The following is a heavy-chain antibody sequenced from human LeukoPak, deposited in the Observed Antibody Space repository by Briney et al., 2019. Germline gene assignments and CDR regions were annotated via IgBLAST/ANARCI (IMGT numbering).Heavy chain of an antibody. V-gene: IGHV4-34*01. CDR2: INYSGGT. CDR1: GGSFRVYY. D-gene: IGHD3-22*01. J-gene: IGHJ4*02. CDR3: ARAGDNSGYSDY. Sequence: SETLSLTCAVYGGSFRVYYWTWIRQPPGKGREWIGEINYSGGTNYNTSLKSRVTISVDTSKNQFSLKLSSVTSVDTAVYYYARAGDNSGYSDYWGQGTLVTVSS.